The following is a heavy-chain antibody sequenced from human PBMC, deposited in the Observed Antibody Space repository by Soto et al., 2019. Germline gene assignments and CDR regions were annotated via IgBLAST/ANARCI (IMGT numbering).Heavy chain of an antibody. J-gene: IGHJ4*02. D-gene: IGHD3-22*01. Sequence: SETLSLTCTVSGGSISSGGYYCSWIRQHPGKGLEWIGYIYYSGSTYYNPSLKSRVTISVDTSKNQFSLKLSSVTAADTAVYYCAREFPTSSGYYKPLGYFDYWGQGTLVTVSS. CDR1: GGSISSGGYY. CDR2: IYYSGST. V-gene: IGHV4-31*03. CDR3: AREFPTSSGYYKPLGYFDY.